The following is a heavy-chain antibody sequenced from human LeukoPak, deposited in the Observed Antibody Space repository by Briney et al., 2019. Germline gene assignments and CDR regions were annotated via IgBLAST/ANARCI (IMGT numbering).Heavy chain of an antibody. V-gene: IGHV3-66*02. J-gene: IGHJ4*02. Sequence: GGSLRLSCAASGFTVSSNYMTGVRQAPGKGLEWVSVIYSGGGTYYADSVKGRFTISRDNSKTTLYLQMNSLRAEDTAVYYCAVLVDDSNYDLDFWGQGTLVTVSS. D-gene: IGHD4-11*01. CDR1: GFTVSSNY. CDR3: AVLVDDSNYDLDF. CDR2: IYSGGGT.